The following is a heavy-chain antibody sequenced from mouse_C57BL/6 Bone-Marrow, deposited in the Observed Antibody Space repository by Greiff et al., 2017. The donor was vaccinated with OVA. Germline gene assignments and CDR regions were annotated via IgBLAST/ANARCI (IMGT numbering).Heavy chain of an antibody. J-gene: IGHJ3*01. CDR3: VRHGVSWFAY. CDR2: IRSKSNNYAT. CDR1: GFSFNTYA. Sequence: EVQLVESGGGLVQPKGSLKLSCAASGFSFNTYAMNWVRPAPGKGLEWVARIRSKSNNYATYYADSVKDRFTISRDDSESLLYLQMNNLKTEDTARYYCVRHGVSWFAYWGQGTLVTVSA. V-gene: IGHV10-1*01.